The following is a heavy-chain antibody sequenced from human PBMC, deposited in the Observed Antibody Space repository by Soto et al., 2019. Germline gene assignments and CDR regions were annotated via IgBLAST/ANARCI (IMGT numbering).Heavy chain of an antibody. CDR2: IYYSGST. V-gene: IGHV4-31*03. D-gene: IGHD2-15*01. J-gene: IGHJ5*02. CDR3: ARDAGRATSRYNCFDP. CDR1: GGYIRSGGYY. Sequence: SATQSVTGTVSGGYIRSGGYYWSWIRQHPGKGLEWIGYIYYSGSTYYNPSLKSRVTISVDTSKNQFSLKLSSVTAADTAVYYCARDAGRATSRYNCFDPWGQGTLVTVSS.